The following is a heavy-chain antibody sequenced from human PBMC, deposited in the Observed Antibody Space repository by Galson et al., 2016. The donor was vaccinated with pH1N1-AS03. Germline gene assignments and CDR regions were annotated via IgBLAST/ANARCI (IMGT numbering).Heavy chain of an antibody. CDR3: VRGDGGNNFDY. CDR2: IIPIFGSS. CDR1: GGTFNKYA. D-gene: IGHD4-23*01. J-gene: IGHJ4*02. Sequence: SVKVSCKASGGTFNKYAITWVRQAPGQGLEWMGGIIPIFGSSDYAQKFQGRVTITTDKSTTTAYMEVSSLRSEDTAVYYCVRGDGGNNFDYWGQGTLVTVSS. V-gene: IGHV1-69*05.